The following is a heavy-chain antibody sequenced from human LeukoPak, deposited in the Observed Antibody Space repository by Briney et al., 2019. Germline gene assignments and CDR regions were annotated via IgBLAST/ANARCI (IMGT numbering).Heavy chain of an antibody. D-gene: IGHD2-21*01. CDR2: MYYSGST. CDR3: ARGAYPLDY. J-gene: IGHJ4*02. CDR1: GGSVSSYY. V-gene: IGHV4-59*02. Sequence: PSETLSLTCTVSGGSVSSYYWNWIRQPPGKGLEWIGYMYYSGSTNYNPSLKSRVTISVDTSKNQFSLKLSSVTAADTAVYYCARGAYPLDYWGQGTLVTVSS.